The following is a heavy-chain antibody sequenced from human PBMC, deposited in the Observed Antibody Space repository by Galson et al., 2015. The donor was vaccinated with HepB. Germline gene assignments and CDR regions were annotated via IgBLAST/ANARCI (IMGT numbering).Heavy chain of an antibody. CDR2: FDPEDGET. CDR1: GYTLTELP. J-gene: IGHJ4*02. V-gene: IGHV1-24*01. D-gene: IGHD6-13*01. Sequence: SVKVSCKVSGYTLTELPMHWVRRAPGKGLEWMGGFDPEDGETIYAQKFQGRVTMTEDTSTDTAYMELSSLRSEDTAVYYCATEVIAAAGTDYWGQGTLVIVSS. CDR3: ATEVIAAAGTDY.